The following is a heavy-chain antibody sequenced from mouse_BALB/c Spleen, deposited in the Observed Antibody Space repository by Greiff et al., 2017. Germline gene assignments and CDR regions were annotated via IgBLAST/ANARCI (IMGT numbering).Heavy chain of an antibody. CDR1: GYSFTGYY. CDR2: ISCYNGAT. Sequence: LVKTGASVKISCKASGYSFTGYYMHWVKQSHGKSLEWIGYISCYNGATSYNQKFKGKATFTVDTSSSTAYMQFNSLTSEDSAVYYCASCYDLHAMDDWGQGTSVTVSS. CDR3: ASCYDLHAMDD. V-gene: IGHV1S34*01. J-gene: IGHJ4*01. D-gene: IGHD2-12*01.